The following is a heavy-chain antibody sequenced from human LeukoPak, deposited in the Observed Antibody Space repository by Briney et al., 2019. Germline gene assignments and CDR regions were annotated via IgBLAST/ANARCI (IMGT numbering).Heavy chain of an antibody. J-gene: IGHJ4*02. CDR1: GFTFSSYA. CDR2: ISGSGGST. D-gene: IGHD3-10*01. CDR3: AKDPYNYYGSGRRIDY. Sequence: PGGSLRLSCAASGFTFSSYAMSWVRQAPGKGLEWVSAISGSGGSTYYADSVKGRFTISRDNAKNSLYLQMNSLRAEDTALYYCAKDPYNYYGSGRRIDYWGQGTLVTVSS. V-gene: IGHV3-23*01.